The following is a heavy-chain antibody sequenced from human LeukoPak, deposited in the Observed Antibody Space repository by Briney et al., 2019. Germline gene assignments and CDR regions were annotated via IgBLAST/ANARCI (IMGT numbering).Heavy chain of an antibody. J-gene: IGHJ4*02. Sequence: GGSLRLSCTASGFIFGDYAMSWVRQAPDKGLEWVAFIRSTAYGATTEYAASVKDRFTISRDDSKRIAYLQMNSLKTDDIAVYYCTRGVYQLLYFDYWGQGALVTVSS. CDR3: TRGVYQLLYFDY. V-gene: IGHV3-49*04. CDR1: GFIFGDYA. CDR2: IRSTAYGATT. D-gene: IGHD6-13*01.